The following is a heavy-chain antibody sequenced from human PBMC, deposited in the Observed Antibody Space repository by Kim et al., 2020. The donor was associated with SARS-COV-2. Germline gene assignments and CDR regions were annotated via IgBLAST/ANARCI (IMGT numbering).Heavy chain of an antibody. V-gene: IGHV1-2*02. CDR1: GYTFSDNY. J-gene: IGHJ4*02. CDR3: ARGTVDNGRQLTAKFEFDH. D-gene: IGHD5-12*01. CDR2: VNPKTGGT. Sequence: ASVKVSCSASGYTFSDNYIHWVRQAPGQGLEWMGWVNPKTGGTNYARRFQGRVTMTRDTSISTGYMEISGLTCDDTAVYYCARGTVDNGRQLTAKFEFDHWGQGTLVTVSS.